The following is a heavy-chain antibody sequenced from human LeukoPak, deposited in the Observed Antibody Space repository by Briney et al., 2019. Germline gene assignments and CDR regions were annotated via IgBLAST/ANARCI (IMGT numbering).Heavy chain of an antibody. D-gene: IGHD6-13*01. CDR1: GFTFDDYA. CDR3: AKDFSSSWFGTWFDP. Sequence: PGRSLRLSCTASGFTFDDYAMHWVRQAPGKGLEWVSGISWDGGSIAYADSVKGRFAISRDNAKNSLYLQMNSLRPEDTALYYCAKDFSSSWFGTWFDPWGQGTLVTVSS. V-gene: IGHV3-9*01. J-gene: IGHJ5*02. CDR2: ISWDGGSI.